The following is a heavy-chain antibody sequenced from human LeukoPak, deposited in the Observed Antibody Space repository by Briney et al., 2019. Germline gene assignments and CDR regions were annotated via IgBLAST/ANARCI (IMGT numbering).Heavy chain of an antibody. J-gene: IGHJ4*02. CDR2: INSDGSST. D-gene: IGHD5-18*01. Sequence: GGSLRLSCAASGFTFNSYWMHWVRQAPGKGLVWVSRINSDGSSTSYADSVKGRFTISRDNAKNTLYLQMNSLRAEDTAVYYCAREGYSYGPLYFDYWGQGTLVTVSS. V-gene: IGHV3-74*01. CDR1: GFTFNSYW. CDR3: AREGYSYGPLYFDY.